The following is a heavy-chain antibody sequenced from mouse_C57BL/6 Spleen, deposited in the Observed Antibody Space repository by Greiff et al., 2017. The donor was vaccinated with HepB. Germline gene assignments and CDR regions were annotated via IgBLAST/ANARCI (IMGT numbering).Heavy chain of an antibody. CDR2: INPSSGYT. D-gene: IGHD2-4*01. CDR3: ARGDYEYAMDY. J-gene: IGHJ4*01. V-gene: IGHV1-4*01. Sequence: QVQLQQSGAELARPGASVKMSCKASGYTFTSYTMHWVKQRPGQGLEWIGYINPSSGYTKYNQKFKDKATLTADKSSSTAYMQLSSLTSEDSAVYYCARGDYEYAMDYWGQGTSVTVSS. CDR1: GYTFTSYT.